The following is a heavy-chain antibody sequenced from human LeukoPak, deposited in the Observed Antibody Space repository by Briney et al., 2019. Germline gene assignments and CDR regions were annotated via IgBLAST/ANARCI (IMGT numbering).Heavy chain of an antibody. Sequence: ASVKVSCKASGYTFSTYAIHWVRQAPGQRLEWMGWINAGNGNTRYSQKFQGRVTITRDTSASTAYMELSSLTSENTAVYYCARSNDGDYWGQGTLVTVSS. D-gene: IGHD5-24*01. CDR1: GYTFSTYA. V-gene: IGHV1-3*01. CDR3: ARSNDGDY. J-gene: IGHJ4*02. CDR2: INAGNGNT.